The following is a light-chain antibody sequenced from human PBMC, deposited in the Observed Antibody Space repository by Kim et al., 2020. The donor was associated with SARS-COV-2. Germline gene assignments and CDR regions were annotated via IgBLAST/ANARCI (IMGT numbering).Light chain of an antibody. CDR1: HDVTSN. CDR3: QQYNNWPLT. V-gene: IGKV3-15*01. Sequence: EIVMTQSPATLSVSPGERATLSCRASHDVTSNLAWYQQKPGQAPRLLIDATSTRATGVPARFSGSGSGTEFTLTISSLQSEDFAVYYCQQYNNWPLTFGGGTKVDIK. CDR2: ATS. J-gene: IGKJ4*01.